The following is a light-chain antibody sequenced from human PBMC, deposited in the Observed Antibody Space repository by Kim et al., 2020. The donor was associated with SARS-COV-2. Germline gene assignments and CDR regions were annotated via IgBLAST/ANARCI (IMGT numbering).Light chain of an antibody. V-gene: IGLV3-21*04. CDR2: YDS. CDR1: NNGSKS. CDR3: QVWDSSSDHVV. J-gene: IGLJ2*01. Sequence: SYELTQPPSVSVAPGKTARITCGGNNNGSKSVHWYQQKPGQAPVLVIYYDSDRPSGIPERFSGSNSGNTATLTISRVEAGDEADYYCQVWDSSSDHVVFG.